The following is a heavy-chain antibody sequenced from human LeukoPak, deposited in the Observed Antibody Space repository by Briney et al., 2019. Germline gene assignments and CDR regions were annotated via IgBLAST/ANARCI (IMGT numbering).Heavy chain of an antibody. V-gene: IGHV1-18*01. Sequence: ASVKVSCKASGYTFTSYGISWVRQAPGQGLEWMGWISAYNGNTNYAQKLQGRVTMTTDTSTSTAYMELRSLRSDDTAVYYCARVVSGSYYHPPDYYYYYYMDVWGKGTTVTISS. D-gene: IGHD1-26*01. CDR1: GYTFTSYG. CDR3: ARVVSGSYYHPPDYYYYYYMDV. CDR2: ISAYNGNT. J-gene: IGHJ6*03.